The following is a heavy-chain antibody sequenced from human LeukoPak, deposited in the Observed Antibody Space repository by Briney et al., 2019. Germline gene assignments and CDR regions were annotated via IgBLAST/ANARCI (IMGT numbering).Heavy chain of an antibody. D-gene: IGHD4-17*01. CDR2: ISGSGGST. J-gene: IGHJ4*02. CDR3: AKGSTTVTTRGYFDY. V-gene: IGHV3-23*01. CDR1: GFTFSSYA. Sequence: GGSLRLSCAASGFTFSSYAMSWVRQAPGKGLEWVSAISGSGGSTYYADSVKGRFTISRDNSKNTLYLRMNSLRAEDTAVYYCAKGSTTVTTRGYFDYWGQGTLVTVSS.